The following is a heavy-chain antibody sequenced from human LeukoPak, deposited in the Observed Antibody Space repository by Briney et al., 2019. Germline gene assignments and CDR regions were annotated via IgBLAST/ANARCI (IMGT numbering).Heavy chain of an antibody. Sequence: SVKVSCKASGYTFTSYVISWVRQAPGRGLEWMGGIIPLFGTPDYAQKFQDRLTITADKSTSTAYMELSSLRSEDTAVYYCASATLRCSGGSCYEMDVWGKGTTVTVSS. CDR2: IIPLFGTP. D-gene: IGHD2-15*01. CDR1: GYTFTSYV. CDR3: ASATLRCSGGSCYEMDV. J-gene: IGHJ6*04. V-gene: IGHV1-69*06.